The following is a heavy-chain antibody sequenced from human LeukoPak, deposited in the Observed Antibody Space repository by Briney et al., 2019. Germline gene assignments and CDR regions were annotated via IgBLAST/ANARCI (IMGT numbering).Heavy chain of an antibody. Sequence: PGRSLRLSCAASGFTFSDYYMSWVRQAPGKGLEGVGFIRSKTYGETTEYAASVKGRFTISRDDSKSIAYLQMNSLKTEDTAVYYCSRADYYGSGSPISLDVWGKGTTVTVS. D-gene: IGHD3-10*01. CDR2: IRSKTYGETT. J-gene: IGHJ6*03. CDR3: SRADYYGSGSPISLDV. CDR1: GFTFSDYY. V-gene: IGHV3-49*04.